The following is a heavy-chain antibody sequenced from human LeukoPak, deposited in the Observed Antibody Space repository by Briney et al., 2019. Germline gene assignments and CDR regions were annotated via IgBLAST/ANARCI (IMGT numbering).Heavy chain of an antibody. CDR1: GGSFSGYY. CDR2: INHSGST. V-gene: IGHV4-34*01. CDR3: ARDLGYYDSSGYYYEDGDY. Sequence: PSETLSLTCAVYGGSFSGYYWSWIRQPPGKGLEWIGEINHSGSTNYNPSLKSRVTISVDTSKNQFSLKLSSVTAADTAVYYCARDLGYYDSSGYYYEDGDYWGQGTLVTVSS. J-gene: IGHJ4*02. D-gene: IGHD3-22*01.